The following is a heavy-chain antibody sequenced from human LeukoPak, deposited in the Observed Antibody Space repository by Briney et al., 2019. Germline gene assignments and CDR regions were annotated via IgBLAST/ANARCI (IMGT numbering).Heavy chain of an antibody. J-gene: IGHJ6*03. CDR2: IIPIFGTA. D-gene: IGHD2-2*01. CDR1: GGTFSSYA. V-gene: IGHV1-69*05. CDR3: ARARFRYCSSTSCLVPMDV. Sequence: SVKVSCKASGGTFSSYAISWVRQAPGQGLEWMGGIIPIFGTANYAQKFQGRVTITTDESTSTAYMELSSLRSEDTAVYYCARARFRYCSSTSCLVPMDVWGKGTTVTVSS.